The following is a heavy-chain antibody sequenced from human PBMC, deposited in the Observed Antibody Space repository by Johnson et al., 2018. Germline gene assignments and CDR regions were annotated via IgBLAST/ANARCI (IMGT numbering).Heavy chain of an antibody. V-gene: IGHV3-11*01. CDR2: VSSSGGTV. J-gene: IGHJ3*02. Sequence: QVQLVESGGGLVKPGGSLRLSCAASGFTFTDYYMTWIRQAPGKGLDWVSYVSSSGGTVYYADSVKGRFTISRDNAKNSLYLQMNSLRAEDRAMYYCARADYYYDRSGKRFFDAFDMWGQGTMVTVSS. D-gene: IGHD3-22*01. CDR3: ARADYYYDRSGKRFFDAFDM. CDR1: GFTFTDYY.